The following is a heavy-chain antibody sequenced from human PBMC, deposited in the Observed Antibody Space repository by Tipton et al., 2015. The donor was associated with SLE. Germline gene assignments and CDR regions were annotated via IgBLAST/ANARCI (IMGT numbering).Heavy chain of an antibody. D-gene: IGHD6-13*01. CDR1: DGSISSYY. Sequence: TLSLTCTVSDGSISSYYWSWIRQPPGKGLVWIGFFYTSGGTNYNPSLKSRVTISVDTSKNQFSLKLSSVTAADTAVYYCARDRRLIAAPSFWWYFDLWGRGTLVTVSS. V-gene: IGHV4-4*08. CDR2: FYTSGGT. CDR3: ARDRRLIAAPSFWWYFDL. J-gene: IGHJ2*01.